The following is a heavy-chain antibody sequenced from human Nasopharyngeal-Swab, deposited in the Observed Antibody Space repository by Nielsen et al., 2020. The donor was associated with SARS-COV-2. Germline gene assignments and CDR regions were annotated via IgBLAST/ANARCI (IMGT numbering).Heavy chain of an antibody. J-gene: IGHJ6*02. CDR2: IGTAGDT. Sequence: GESLKISCAASGFTFSSYDVHWVRQATGKGLEWVSAIGTAGDTYYPGSVKGRFTISRENAKNSLYLQMNSLRAGDTAVYYCARGRGSSWAYYYYGMDVWGQGTTVTVSS. CDR3: ARGRGSSWAYYYYGMDV. CDR1: GFTFSSYD. V-gene: IGHV3-13*01. D-gene: IGHD6-13*01.